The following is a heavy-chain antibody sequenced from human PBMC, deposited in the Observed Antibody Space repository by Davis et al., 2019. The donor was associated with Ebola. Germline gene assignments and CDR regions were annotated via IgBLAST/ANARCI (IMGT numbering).Heavy chain of an antibody. CDR2: IWYDGSNK. D-gene: IGHD6-19*01. V-gene: IGHV3-33*06. Sequence: PGESLKISCAASGFTFSSYGMHWVRQAPGKGLEWVAVIWYDGSNKYYADSVKGRFTISRDNSKNTLYLQMNSLRAEDTAVYYCAKEGQWLLDYWGQGTLVTVSS. CDR1: GFTFSSYG. J-gene: IGHJ4*02. CDR3: AKEGQWLLDY.